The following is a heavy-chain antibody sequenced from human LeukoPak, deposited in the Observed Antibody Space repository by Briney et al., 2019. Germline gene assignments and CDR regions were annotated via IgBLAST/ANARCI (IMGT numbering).Heavy chain of an antibody. J-gene: IGHJ4*02. CDR2: INPRGSST. Sequence: ASVNVSCKSSGYTFTSYYMHWVRPAPGQGLEWMGIINPRGSSTSYAQKFQGRLTMTRATSTSTVYMELSSLRSEDTSVYYCARDMLTGYYRFIYYGSQETLVTVSS. V-gene: IGHV1-46*01. CDR1: GYTFTSYY. CDR3: ARDMLTGYYRFIYY. D-gene: IGHD3-9*01.